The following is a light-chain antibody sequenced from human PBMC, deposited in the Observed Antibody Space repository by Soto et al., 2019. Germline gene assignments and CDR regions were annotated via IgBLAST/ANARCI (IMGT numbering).Light chain of an antibody. V-gene: IGKV1-5*03. CDR2: KAS. CDR3: QHYNSYSEA. J-gene: IGKJ1*01. Sequence: DIQMTQSPSTLSASVGDRVTITCRASQIISTWLAWYQQKPGQAPKLLIYKASTLKSGVPSRFSGSGSGTEFTLTISSLQPDDFATYYCQHYNSYSEAFGQGTKVDIK. CDR1: QIISTW.